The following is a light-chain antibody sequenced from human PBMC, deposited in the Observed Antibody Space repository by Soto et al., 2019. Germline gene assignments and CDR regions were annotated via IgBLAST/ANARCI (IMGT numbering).Light chain of an antibody. V-gene: IGLV2-14*02. J-gene: IGLJ1*01. CDR3: CSFTRSTTLV. CDR1: SSDFGNYNL. Sequence: QSVLTQPASVSGSPGQSITISCTGTSSDFGNYNLVSWYQQHPGKVPKLILFEGNKRPSGVSGRFSGSTSGNTASLTISGLQAEDEDDYYCCSFTRSTTLVFGTGTKLTVL. CDR2: EGN.